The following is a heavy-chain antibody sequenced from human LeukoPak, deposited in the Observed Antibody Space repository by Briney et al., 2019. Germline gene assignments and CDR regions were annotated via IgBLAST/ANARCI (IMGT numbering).Heavy chain of an antibody. V-gene: IGHV4-4*07. CDR1: GGSISRSY. J-gene: IGHJ4*02. Sequence: SSETLSLTCTVSGGSISRSYWSWMRQPAGKGPEWIGRIYGSGTITYNPSLESRVTMSVDTSKNQFSLKLRSVTAADTAVYYCARVSVEGRGPPRYHFDSWGQGTLVAVSS. D-gene: IGHD3-10*01. CDR3: ARVSVEGRGPPRYHFDS. CDR2: IYGSGTI.